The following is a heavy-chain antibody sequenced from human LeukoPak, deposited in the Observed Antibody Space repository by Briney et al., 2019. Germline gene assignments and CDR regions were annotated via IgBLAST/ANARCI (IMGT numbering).Heavy chain of an antibody. CDR3: AKASELGRGYFDY. CDR2: ISGPGGST. J-gene: IGHJ4*02. CDR1: GFTFSSYA. D-gene: IGHD7-27*01. Sequence: PGGSLRLSCAASGFTFSSYAMSWVRQAPGKGLEWVSVISGPGGSTYYADSVKGRFTISRDNSQSTLYLQMNSLRAEDTAVYYCAKASELGRGYFDYWGQGTLVTVSS. V-gene: IGHV3-23*01.